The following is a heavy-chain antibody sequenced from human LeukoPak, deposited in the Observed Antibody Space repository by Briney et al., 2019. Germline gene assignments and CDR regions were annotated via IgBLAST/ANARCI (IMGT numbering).Heavy chain of an antibody. D-gene: IGHD3-10*01. CDR2: IYHSGST. Sequence: SETLSLTCAVSGGSISSGGYSWSWIRQPPGKGLEWIGYIYHSGSTNYNPSLKSRVTISVDTSKNQFSLKLSSVTAADTAVYYCARATLRTGLGSGSQKKYYYYYGMDVWGQGTTVTVSS. J-gene: IGHJ6*02. CDR3: ARATLRTGLGSGSQKKYYYYYGMDV. CDR1: GGSISSGGYS. V-gene: IGHV4-30-2*01.